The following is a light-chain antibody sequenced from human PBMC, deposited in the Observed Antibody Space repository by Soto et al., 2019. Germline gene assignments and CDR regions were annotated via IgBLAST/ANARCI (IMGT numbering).Light chain of an antibody. CDR3: SSYSSTNTLYV. V-gene: IGLV2-14*01. Sequence: QSVLAQPASVSGSPGQSITIPCTGTSSDIGDYNYVSRYQQHPGKAPKLLIYEVYNRPAGVSNRFSGSKSGNTASLTISGLQTGDEGDYYCSSYSSTNTLYVFGTGTKVTVL. CDR2: EVY. J-gene: IGLJ1*01. CDR1: SSDIGDYNY.